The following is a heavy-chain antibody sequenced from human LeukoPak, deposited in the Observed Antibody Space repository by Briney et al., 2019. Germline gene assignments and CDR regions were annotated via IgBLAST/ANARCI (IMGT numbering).Heavy chain of an antibody. CDR2: IYHSGST. V-gene: IGHV4-38-2*02. CDR3: ARDPNRGYSSSWYENYYYYYMDV. J-gene: IGHJ6*03. CDR1: GYSISSGYY. Sequence: PSETLSLTCTVSGYSISSGYYWGWIRQPPGKGLEWIGSIYHSGSTYYNPSLKSRVTISVDTSKNQFSLKLSSVTAADTAVYYCARDPNRGYSSSWYENYYYYYMDVWGKGTTVTVSS. D-gene: IGHD6-13*01.